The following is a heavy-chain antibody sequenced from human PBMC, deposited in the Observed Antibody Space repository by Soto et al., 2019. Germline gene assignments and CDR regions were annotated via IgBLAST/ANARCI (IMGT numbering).Heavy chain of an antibody. V-gene: IGHV4-30-4*01. CDR1: GGSISSGDYY. CDR2: IYYSGST. Sequence: SETLSLTCTVSGGSISSGDYYWSWIRQPPGKGLEWIGYIYYSGSTYYNPSLKSRVTISVDTSKNQFSLKLSSVTAADTAVYYCARDGYLRGFGEGYGMEVWGQGTTVTVSS. CDR3: ARDGYLRGFGEGYGMEV. J-gene: IGHJ6*02. D-gene: IGHD3-10*01.